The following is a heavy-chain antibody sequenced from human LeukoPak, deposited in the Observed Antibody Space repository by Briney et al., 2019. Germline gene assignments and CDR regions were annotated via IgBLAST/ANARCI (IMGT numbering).Heavy chain of an antibody. V-gene: IGHV3-11*01. CDR1: GFTFSDFY. CDR2: ISSGGYNI. CDR3: ARGSRYGSGSHFDF. D-gene: IGHD3-10*01. Sequence: GGSLRLSCAASGFTFSDFYMGWIRQAPGKGLECVSYISSGGYNIHYADSEKGRFTISRDDAQNSLILQVNSLTAEDTAVFYCARGSRYGSGSHFDFWGQGTLVTVSS. J-gene: IGHJ4*02.